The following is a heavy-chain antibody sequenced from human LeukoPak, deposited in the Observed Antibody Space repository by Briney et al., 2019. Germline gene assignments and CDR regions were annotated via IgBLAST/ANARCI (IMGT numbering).Heavy chain of an antibody. Sequence: ASVKVSCKASGYTFTSYAMNWVRQAPGQGLEWMGWINTNTGNPTYAQGFTGRFVFSLDTSVSTAYLQISSLKAEDTAVYYCARVWTMIVVPLVGMDVWGQGTTVTVSS. J-gene: IGHJ6*02. V-gene: IGHV7-4-1*02. CDR3: ARVWTMIVVPLVGMDV. CDR1: GYTFTSYA. CDR2: INTNTGNP. D-gene: IGHD3-22*01.